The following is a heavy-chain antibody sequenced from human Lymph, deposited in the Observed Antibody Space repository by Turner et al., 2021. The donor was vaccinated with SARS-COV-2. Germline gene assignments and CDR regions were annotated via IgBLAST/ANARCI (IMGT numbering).Heavy chain of an antibody. J-gene: IGHJ5*02. CDR2: MDHNSGNK. CDR3: ARAAQLTVWFDP. Sequence: QVQLVQSGAEVRKPGSSVKVSCMASGYTFTRYDINWVRQATGQGLEWIGWMDHNSGNKGYAQKFKGRVTMTRNTSISTAYMELSRLRSEDTAVYYCARAAQLTVWFDPWGQGTLVTVSS. CDR1: GYTFTRYD. V-gene: IGHV1-8*01. D-gene: IGHD3-9*01.